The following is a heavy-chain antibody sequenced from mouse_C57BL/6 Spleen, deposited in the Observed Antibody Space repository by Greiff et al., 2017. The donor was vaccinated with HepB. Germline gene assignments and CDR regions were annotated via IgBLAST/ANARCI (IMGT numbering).Heavy chain of an antibody. CDR2: ISSGGDYI. D-gene: IGHD2-4*01. Sequence: EVKLMESGEGLVKPGGSLKLSCAASGFTFSSYAMSWVRQTPEKRLEWVAYISSGGDYIYYADTVKGRFTISRDNARNTRYLQMSSLKSEDTAMYYCTRDRKGDYGLDYWGQGTTLTVSS. CDR1: GFTFSSYA. CDR3: TRDRKGDYGLDY. V-gene: IGHV5-9-1*02. J-gene: IGHJ2*01.